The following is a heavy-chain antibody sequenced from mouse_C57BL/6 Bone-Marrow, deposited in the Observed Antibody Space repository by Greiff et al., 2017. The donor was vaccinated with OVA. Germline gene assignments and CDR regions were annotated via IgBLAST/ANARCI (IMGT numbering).Heavy chain of an antibody. J-gene: IGHJ4*01. CDR2: IWSGGST. V-gene: IGHV2-2*01. CDR3: ARRGYPYAMDY. CDR1: GFSLTSYG. D-gene: IGHD2-2*01. Sequence: VQLQESGPGLVQPSQSLSITCTVSGFSLTSYGVHWVRQSPGKGLEWLGVIWSGGSTDYNAAFISRLSISKDNSKSQVFFKMNSLQADETAIYYCARRGYPYAMDYWGQGTSVTVSS.